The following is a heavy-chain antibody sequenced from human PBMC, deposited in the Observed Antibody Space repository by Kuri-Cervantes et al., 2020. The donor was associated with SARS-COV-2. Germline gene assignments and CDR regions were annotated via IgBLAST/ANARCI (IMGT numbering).Heavy chain of an antibody. Sequence: SETLSLTCAVYGGSFSGHYWGWIRQSPGKGLEWIGEINHRGDINHNPSPKSRVTISVDTSKNQFYLKLSSVTAADTAVYYCARSAVAGTWGFIDYWGQGTLVTVSS. J-gene: IGHJ4*02. CDR2: INHRGDI. CDR1: GGSFSGHY. CDR3: ARSAVAGTWGFIDY. D-gene: IGHD6-19*01. V-gene: IGHV4-34*01.